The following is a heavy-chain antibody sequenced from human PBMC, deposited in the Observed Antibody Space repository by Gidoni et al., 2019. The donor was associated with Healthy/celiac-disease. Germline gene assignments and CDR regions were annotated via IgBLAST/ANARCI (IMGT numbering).Heavy chain of an antibody. Sequence: QVQLVQSGAEVTKPGSSVTVSCKAPGGTFSSYAIRWVRQATGQGLEWMGGIIPIFGTANYAQKFQGRVTITADESTSTAYMELSSLRSEDTAVYYCARAPPDDYYDSSGYPRAFDIWGQGTMVTVSS. D-gene: IGHD3-22*01. CDR1: GGTFSSYA. CDR3: ARAPPDDYYDSSGYPRAFDI. CDR2: IIPIFGTA. V-gene: IGHV1-69*01. J-gene: IGHJ3*02.